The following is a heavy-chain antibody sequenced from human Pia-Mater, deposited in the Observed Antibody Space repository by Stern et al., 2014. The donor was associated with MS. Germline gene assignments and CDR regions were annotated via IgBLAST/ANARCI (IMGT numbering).Heavy chain of an antibody. Sequence: EVQLVESGAELIRPGESLKISCKGSGFKFSIYWIAWVRQMPGKGLEWMGIIYHGASETRDSPSFQGQVTMSADKSTSTAYLQWSSLNASDTAMYFCARQTTAWASDVWGQGTLVTVSS. V-gene: IGHV5-51*01. D-gene: IGHD1-14*01. J-gene: IGHJ4*02. CDR2: IYHGASET. CDR1: GFKFSIYW. CDR3: ARQTTAWASDV.